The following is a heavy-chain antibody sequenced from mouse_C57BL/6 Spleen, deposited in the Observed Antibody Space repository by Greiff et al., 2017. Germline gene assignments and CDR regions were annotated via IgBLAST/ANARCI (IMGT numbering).Heavy chain of an antibody. CDR3: AIPDYYYGSSYWYFDV. CDR1: GYSFTDYN. J-gene: IGHJ1*03. Sequence: VHVKQSGPELVKPGASVKISCKASGYSFTDYNMNWVKQSNGKSLEWIGVIKSNYGTTSYNQTFKGTATMTVDQSSSTAYMQLNSLTSEDSAVYYCAIPDYYYGSSYWYFDVWVTGTTVTVSS. CDR2: IKSNYGTT. V-gene: IGHV1-39*01. D-gene: IGHD1-1*01.